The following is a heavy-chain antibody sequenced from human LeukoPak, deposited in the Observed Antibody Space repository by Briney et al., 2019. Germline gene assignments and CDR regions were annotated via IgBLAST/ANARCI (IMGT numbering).Heavy chain of an antibody. CDR3: ARVGKYSGYDFLDY. D-gene: IGHD5-12*01. V-gene: IGHV4-59*01. Sequence: SETLSLTCTVSGGSISSYYWSWIRQPPGKGLEWIGYICYSGSTNYNPSLKSRVTISVDTSKNQFSLKLSSVTAADTAVYYCARVGKYSGYDFLDYWGQGTLVTVSS. CDR2: ICYSGST. J-gene: IGHJ4*02. CDR1: GGSISSYY.